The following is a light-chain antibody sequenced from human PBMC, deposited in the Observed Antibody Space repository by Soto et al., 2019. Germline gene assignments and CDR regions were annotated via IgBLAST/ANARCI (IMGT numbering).Light chain of an antibody. CDR2: GAS. CDR3: QQSSNYFT. CDR1: QGLNTN. Sequence: AIQLTQSPSSLSASVGDRVTITCRASQGLNTNLAWYQQKPGKSPKLLMYGASTLQKGVPSRFSGNVSGTDFTLTISSLQPEDSATYYCQQSSNYFTFGPWTKVDI. J-gene: IGKJ3*01. V-gene: IGKV1D-13*01.